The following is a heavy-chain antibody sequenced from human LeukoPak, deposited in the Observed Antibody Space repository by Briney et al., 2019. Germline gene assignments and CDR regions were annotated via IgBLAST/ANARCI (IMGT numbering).Heavy chain of an antibody. Sequence: SGGSLRLSCAASGFTVSSNYMSWVRQAPGKGLEWVSVIYSGGSTYYADSVKGRFTISRHNSKNTLYLQMNSLRAEDTAVYYCASSRPNCTNGVCYKTAFDIWGQGTMVTVSS. CDR1: GFTVSSNY. V-gene: IGHV3-53*04. CDR3: ASSRPNCTNGVCYKTAFDI. D-gene: IGHD2-8*01. CDR2: IYSGGST. J-gene: IGHJ3*02.